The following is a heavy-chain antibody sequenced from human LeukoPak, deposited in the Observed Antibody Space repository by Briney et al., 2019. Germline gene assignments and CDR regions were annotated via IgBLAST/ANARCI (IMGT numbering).Heavy chain of an antibody. D-gene: IGHD6-19*01. J-gene: IGHJ5*02. CDR3: ARLYSSGFGWFDP. Sequence: SETLSLTCTVAGGSTSSSRYYWGWIRNPPGKGLEGIGSIHYSGSTYYNPSLKSRVTISVDTSKNQFSLKLSSVTPADTAVYYCARLYSSGFGWFDPWGQGTLVTVSS. V-gene: IGHV4-39*07. CDR2: IHYSGST. CDR1: GGSTSSSRYY.